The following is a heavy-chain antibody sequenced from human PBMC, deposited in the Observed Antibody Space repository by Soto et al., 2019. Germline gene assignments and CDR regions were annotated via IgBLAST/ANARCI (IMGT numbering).Heavy chain of an antibody. CDR3: AREKSKQLVPNWLDP. CDR2: IYYSGST. V-gene: IGHV4-31*03. Sequence: SETLSLTCTVSGGSISSGGYYWSWIRQHPGKGLEWIGYIYYSGSTYYNPSLKSRVTISVDTSKNQFSLKLSSVTAADTAVYYCAREKSKQLVPNWLDPWGQGTLVTVSS. CDR1: GGSISSGGYY. D-gene: IGHD6-13*01. J-gene: IGHJ5*02.